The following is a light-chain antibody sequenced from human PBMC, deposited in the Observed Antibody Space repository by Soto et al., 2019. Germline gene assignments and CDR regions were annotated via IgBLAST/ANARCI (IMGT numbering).Light chain of an antibody. V-gene: IGLV1-40*01. CDR2: GNS. CDR1: SSNIGAGYD. Sequence: QSVLTQPPSVSGAPGQRVTISCTGSSSNIGAGYDVHWYQQLPGTAPKLLIYGNSNRPSGVPDRFSGSKSGTSASLAITGRQAEDEADYYGQSYDSSLDVVFGGGTKLTGL. J-gene: IGLJ2*01. CDR3: QSYDSSLDVV.